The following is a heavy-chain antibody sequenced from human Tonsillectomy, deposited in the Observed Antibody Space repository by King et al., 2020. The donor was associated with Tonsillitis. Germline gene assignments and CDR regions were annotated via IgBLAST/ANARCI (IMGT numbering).Heavy chain of an antibody. V-gene: IGHV3-33*05. CDR1: GFTFSSYG. CDR3: AGDPDLGWYFAY. J-gene: IGHJ4*02. Sequence: VQLVESGGGVVQPGRSLRLSCAASGFTFSSYGMHWVRQAPGKGLEWVAVISYDGRNKYYVDSVKGRFTISRDNSKSTLYLQMNSLRAEDTAVYYCAGDPDLGWYFAYCGEGTPVSVSS. CDR2: ISYDGRNK. D-gene: IGHD6-19*01.